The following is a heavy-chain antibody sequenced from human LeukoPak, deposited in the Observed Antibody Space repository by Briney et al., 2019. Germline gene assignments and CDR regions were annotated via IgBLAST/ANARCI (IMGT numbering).Heavy chain of an antibody. Sequence: GGSLRLSCVASGITFSIYSMNWVRQAPGKGLEWVSYISSFSGTINYADSVKGRFTNSRDNSKNTLFLQMNNLRVEDMAVLYCAKDWNWAIDYWGQGTLVTVSS. CDR3: AKDWNWAIDY. CDR2: ISSFSGTI. D-gene: IGHD1-7*01. J-gene: IGHJ4*02. V-gene: IGHV3-48*01. CDR1: GITFSIYS.